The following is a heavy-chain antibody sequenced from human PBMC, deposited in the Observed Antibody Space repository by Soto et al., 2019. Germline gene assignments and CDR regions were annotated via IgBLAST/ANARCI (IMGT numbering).Heavy chain of an antibody. V-gene: IGHV3-33*01. CDR1: GFTFSSYG. Sequence: PGGYLRLSCAASGFTFSSYGMHWVRQAPGKGLEWVAVIWYDGSNKYYADSVKGRFTISRDNSKNTLYLQMNRLRAEDTAVYYCARDRIAARPKEEYYYYYGMDVWGQVTTVTVSS. D-gene: IGHD6-6*01. CDR3: ARDRIAARPKEEYYYYYGMDV. CDR2: IWYDGSNK. J-gene: IGHJ6*02.